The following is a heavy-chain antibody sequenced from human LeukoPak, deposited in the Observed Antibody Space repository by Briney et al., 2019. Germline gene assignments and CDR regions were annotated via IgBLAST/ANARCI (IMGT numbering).Heavy chain of an antibody. J-gene: IGHJ5*02. CDR3: ARDGIAAAGTRNWFDP. Sequence: ASVKVSCKPSGYTFTVYYMHWGRQAPGQGLGWVGWINPNSGGTNYTQKFQGRVTMTRDTSISTAYMELSRLRDDDTAVYYCARDGIAAAGTRNWFDPWGQGTLVTVSS. CDR1: GYTFTVYY. D-gene: IGHD6-13*01. V-gene: IGHV1-2*02. CDR2: INPNSGGT.